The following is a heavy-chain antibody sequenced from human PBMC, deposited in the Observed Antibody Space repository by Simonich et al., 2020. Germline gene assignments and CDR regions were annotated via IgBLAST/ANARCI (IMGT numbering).Heavy chain of an antibody. Sequence: EVQLVESGGGLVQPGGSLRLSCAASGFTFSSYWMHWVRQAPGKGLGWVSRINSDGSRPSYADSVKGRFTISRDNAKNTLYLQMNSLRAEDTAVYYCARDYSNYDAFDIWGQGTMVTVSS. V-gene: IGHV3-74*01. J-gene: IGHJ3*02. CDR3: ARDYSNYDAFDI. CDR1: GFTFSSYW. D-gene: IGHD4-4*01. CDR2: INSDGSRP.